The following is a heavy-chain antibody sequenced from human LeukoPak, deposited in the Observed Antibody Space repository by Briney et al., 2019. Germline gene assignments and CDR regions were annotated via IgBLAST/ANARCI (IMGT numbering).Heavy chain of an antibody. J-gene: IGHJ4*02. CDR1: GYTFNGYY. CDR3: ARDECPTDFDN. CDR2: INPSSGGT. Sequence: ASVTVSCKASGYTFNGYYLNWVRQAPGQGLKWMGWINPSSGGTKYAQKVQGRVTMTRDTSISTAYMELSSLRSDDTAVYYCARDECPTDFDNWGQGTLVTVSS. V-gene: IGHV1-2*02. D-gene: IGHD5/OR15-5a*01.